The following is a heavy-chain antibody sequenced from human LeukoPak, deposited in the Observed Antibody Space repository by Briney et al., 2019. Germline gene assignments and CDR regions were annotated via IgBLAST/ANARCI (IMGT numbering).Heavy chain of an antibody. D-gene: IGHD2-2*01. Sequence: ASVKVSCKASGYTFTGYCMHWVRQAPGQGLEWMGRINPNSGGTNYAQKFQGRVTMTRDTSISTAYMELSRLRSDDTAVYYCARAPRYCSSTSCLIFDYWGQGTLVTVSS. J-gene: IGHJ4*02. CDR3: ARAPRYCSSTSCLIFDY. CDR1: GYTFTGYC. CDR2: INPNSGGT. V-gene: IGHV1-2*06.